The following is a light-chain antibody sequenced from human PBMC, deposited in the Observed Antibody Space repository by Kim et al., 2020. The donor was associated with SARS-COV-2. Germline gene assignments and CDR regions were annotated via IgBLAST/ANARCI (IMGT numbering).Light chain of an antibody. CDR2: GAA. J-gene: IGKJ2*01. Sequence: VSPGERATLSCRASQSVSSNLAWYQQKPGQAPRLLIYGAATRATGIPARFSGSGSGTEFTLTISSLQSEDFAVYYCQQYNNWPMYTFGQGTKLEI. V-gene: IGKV3-15*01. CDR3: QQYNNWPMYT. CDR1: QSVSSN.